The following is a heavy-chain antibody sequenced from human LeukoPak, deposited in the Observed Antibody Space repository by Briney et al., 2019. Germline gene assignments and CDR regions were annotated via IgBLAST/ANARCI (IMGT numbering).Heavy chain of an antibody. J-gene: IGHJ4*02. D-gene: IGHD7-27*01. Sequence: PSETLSLTCAVSGGSISSGGYSWSWIRQPPGKGLEWIGSIYHSGSTYYNPSLKSRVTISVDRSKNQFSLKLSSVTAADTAVYYCARTNWEYYFDYWGQGTLVTVSS. CDR3: ARTNWEYYFDY. V-gene: IGHV4-30-2*01. CDR2: IYHSGST. CDR1: GGSISSGGYS.